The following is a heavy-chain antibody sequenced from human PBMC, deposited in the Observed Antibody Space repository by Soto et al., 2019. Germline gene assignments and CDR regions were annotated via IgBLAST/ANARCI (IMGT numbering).Heavy chain of an antibody. CDR1: GFTLSSYA. V-gene: IGHV3-23*01. Sequence: GGSLRLSCAASGFTLSSYAMSWVRQAPGKGLEWVSAISGSGGSTYYADSVKGRFTISRDNPKNTLYLQMNSLRAEDTAVYYCAKGVLVVLAATRVLYYYYGMDVWGQGTSVTVSS. CDR3: AKGVLVVLAATRVLYYYYGMDV. CDR2: ISGSGGST. D-gene: IGHD2-2*01. J-gene: IGHJ6*02.